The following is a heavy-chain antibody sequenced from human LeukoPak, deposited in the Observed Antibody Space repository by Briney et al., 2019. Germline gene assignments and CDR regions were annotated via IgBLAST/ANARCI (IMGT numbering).Heavy chain of an antibody. CDR3: AGRIDYGGPFDC. V-gene: IGHV4-39*01. D-gene: IGHD4-23*01. Sequence: SETLSLTCTVSGGSISSSSYYWGWIRQPPGKGLEWIGSIYYSGSTYYNPSLKSRVTISVDTSKNQFSLKLSSVTAADTAVYYCAGRIDYGGPFDCWGQGTLVTVSS. J-gene: IGHJ4*02. CDR2: IYYSGST. CDR1: GGSISSSSYY.